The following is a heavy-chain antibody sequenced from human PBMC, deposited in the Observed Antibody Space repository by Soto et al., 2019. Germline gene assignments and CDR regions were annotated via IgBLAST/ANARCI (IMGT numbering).Heavy chain of an antibody. CDR3: TRTAKPGDYFYYGMDV. V-gene: IGHV3-73*01. D-gene: IGHD2-2*01. Sequence: GGSLRLSCAASGFTFSGSAMHWVRQASGKGLEWVGRIRSKANSYATTYAASVQGRFTISRDDSKNTAYLQMSSLKTEDTAVYYCTRTAKPGDYFYYGMDVWGQGTTVTVSS. CDR1: GFTFSGSA. CDR2: IRSKANSYAT. J-gene: IGHJ6*02.